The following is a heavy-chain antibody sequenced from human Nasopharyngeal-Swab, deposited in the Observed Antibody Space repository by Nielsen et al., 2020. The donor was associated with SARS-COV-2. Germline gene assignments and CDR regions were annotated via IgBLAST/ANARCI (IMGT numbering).Heavy chain of an antibody. J-gene: IGHJ6*03. Sequence: WVGKTTGSELEWLGGIIPIFGTANYAQKFQGRVTITADKSTSTAYMELSSLRSEDTAVYYCARSGNSNYRRPPYYYYYMDVWGKGTTVTVSS. V-gene: IGHV1-69*06. D-gene: IGHD6-13*01. CDR2: IIPIFGTA. CDR3: ARSGNSNYRRPPYYYYYMDV.